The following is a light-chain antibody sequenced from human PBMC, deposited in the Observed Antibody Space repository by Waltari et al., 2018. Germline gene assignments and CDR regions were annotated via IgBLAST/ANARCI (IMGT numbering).Light chain of an antibody. Sequence: DIQMTQSPSTLSASVGDRVTITCRASQSIRSWLAWYQQKPGKAPTLLIYKASSLESGVPARFSGSGAWTEVTLTISSVQPDDVATYHCQQYNSYSYTFGQGTKLEIK. CDR1: QSIRSW. J-gene: IGKJ2*01. CDR3: QQYNSYSYT. V-gene: IGKV1-5*03. CDR2: KAS.